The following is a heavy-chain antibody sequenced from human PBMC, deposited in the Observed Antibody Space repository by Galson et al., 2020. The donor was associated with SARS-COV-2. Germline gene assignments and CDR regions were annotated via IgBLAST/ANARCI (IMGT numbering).Heavy chain of an antibody. CDR2: TGNKANSYTT. J-gene: IGHJ3*02. Sequence: TGGSLRLSCAASGFTFSDHYMDWVRQAPGKGLEWVGRTGNKANSYTTEYAASVKGRFTISRDDSKNSLYLQMNSLKTEDTAVYYCARDRRNIVGARGAFDIWGQGTMVTVSS. D-gene: IGHD1-26*01. CDR1: GFTFSDHY. V-gene: IGHV3-72*01. CDR3: ARDRRNIVGARGAFDI.